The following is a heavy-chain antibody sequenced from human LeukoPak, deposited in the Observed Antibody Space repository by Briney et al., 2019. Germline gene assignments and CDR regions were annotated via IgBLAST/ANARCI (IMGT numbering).Heavy chain of an antibody. Sequence: PSETLSLTCTVSGGSISNYYWSWIRQPAGKGLEWIGRIYTSGSTNYNPSLKSRVTMSVDTSKNQFSLKLSSVTAADTAVYYCARHPRTQSWFGETLHYYYYMDVWGRGTTVTVSS. D-gene: IGHD3-10*01. J-gene: IGHJ6*03. CDR3: ARHPRTQSWFGETLHYYYYMDV. CDR2: IYTSGST. V-gene: IGHV4-4*07. CDR1: GGSISNYY.